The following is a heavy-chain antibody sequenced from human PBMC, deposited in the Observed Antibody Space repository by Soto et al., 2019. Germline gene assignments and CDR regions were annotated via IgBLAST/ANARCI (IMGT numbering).Heavy chain of an antibody. D-gene: IGHD2-2*02. Sequence: AAVKVSCKASGYTFTDYYIYWLRQAPGHGLEWMGWINPNSGATNYAHNFQGRVTMTRDTSIRAAYMELSRLSSDDTAVYYCAKDQGGYMVSGMDVWGQGTTVTVSS. J-gene: IGHJ6*02. V-gene: IGHV1-2*02. CDR2: INPNSGAT. CDR3: AKDQGGYMVSGMDV. CDR1: GYTFTDYY.